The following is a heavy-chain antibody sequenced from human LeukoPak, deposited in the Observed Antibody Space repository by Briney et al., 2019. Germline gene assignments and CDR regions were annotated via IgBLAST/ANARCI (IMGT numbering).Heavy chain of an antibody. CDR3: ARRWYYYDSSGYYYFDY. V-gene: IGHV3-48*03. D-gene: IGHD3-22*01. CDR1: GFTFSSYE. CDR2: ISSSGSTI. Sequence: PGGSLRLSCAASGFTFSSYEMNWVRQAPGKGLERVSYISSSGSTIYYADSVKGRFTISRDNAKNSLYLQMNSLRAEDTALYYCARRWYYYDSSGYYYFDYWGQGTLVTVSS. J-gene: IGHJ4*02.